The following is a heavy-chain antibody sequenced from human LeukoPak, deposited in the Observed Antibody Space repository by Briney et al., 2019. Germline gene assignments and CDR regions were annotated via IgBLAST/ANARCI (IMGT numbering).Heavy chain of an antibody. CDR2: IHPKSGGT. CDR1: GFTFTDYY. Sequence: ASVKVSCKASGFTFTDYYIHWVRQAPGQGLEGMGSIHPKSGGTKYAQKFQGRVTVSRDKSISAAYMELSRLTSDDTAVYYCARDPPAAGSTEFDFWGQGTLVTVSS. D-gene: IGHD6-13*01. V-gene: IGHV1-2*02. CDR3: ARDPPAAGSTEFDF. J-gene: IGHJ4*02.